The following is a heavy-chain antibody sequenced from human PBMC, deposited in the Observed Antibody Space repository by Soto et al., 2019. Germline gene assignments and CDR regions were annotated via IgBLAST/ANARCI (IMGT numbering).Heavy chain of an antibody. D-gene: IGHD3-22*01. CDR2: ISGSGGST. J-gene: IGHJ4*02. CDR3: AKDRERAMYYYAGSGYYDY. CDR1: GFTFSSYA. V-gene: IGHV3-23*01. Sequence: EVQLLESGGGLVQPGGSLRLSCAASGFTFSSYAMSWVRQAPGKGLKWVSAISGSGGSTYYADSVKGRFTISRDNSKHTLSLQMNSLRAEDTAVYYCAKDRERAMYYYAGSGYYDYWGQGTLVTVSS.